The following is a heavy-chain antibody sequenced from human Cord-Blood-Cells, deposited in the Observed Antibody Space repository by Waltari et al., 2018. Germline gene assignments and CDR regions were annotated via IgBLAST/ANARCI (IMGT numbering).Heavy chain of an antibody. D-gene: IGHD6-6*01. CDR1: GFTFSSYG. Sequence: QVQLVESGGGVVQPGRSLRLSCAASGFTFSSYGMHWVRQAPGKGLECVAVISHDGSNKYYADSVKGRFTISRDNSKNTLYLQMNSLRAEDTSVYYCAKALGIAARPGAFDIWGQGTMVTVSS. J-gene: IGHJ3*02. CDR2: ISHDGSNK. V-gene: IGHV3-30*18. CDR3: AKALGIAARPGAFDI.